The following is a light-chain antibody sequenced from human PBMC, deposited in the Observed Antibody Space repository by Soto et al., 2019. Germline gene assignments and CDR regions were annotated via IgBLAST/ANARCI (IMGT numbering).Light chain of an antibody. Sequence: SALAQPAYGSRSPRQSITITSTGTSSDVGSYNLVSWYQQHPGKAPKLMIYAVSKRPSGVSNRFSGSKSGNTASLTISGLQAEDEADYYCCSYAGSPYVFGTGTKVTVL. CDR3: CSYAGSPYV. V-gene: IGLV2-23*02. J-gene: IGLJ1*01. CDR1: SSDVGSYNL. CDR2: AVS.